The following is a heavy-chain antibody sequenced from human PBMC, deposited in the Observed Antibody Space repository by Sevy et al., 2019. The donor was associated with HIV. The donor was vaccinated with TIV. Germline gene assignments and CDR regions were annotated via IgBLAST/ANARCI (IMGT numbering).Heavy chain of an antibody. CDR1: GFSFSSYS. CDR3: ARDLIDASWSYYNWFAP. V-gene: IGHV3-21*01. D-gene: IGHD3-10*01. Sequence: GGSLRLSCAASGFSFSSYSMNWVRQAPGKGLEWVSSINSSSSYMSYADSVKGRFTISRDNAKNSLYLQMNSLRAEDTAVYYCARDLIDASWSYYNWFAPWGQGTLVTVSS. J-gene: IGHJ5*02. CDR2: INSSSSYM.